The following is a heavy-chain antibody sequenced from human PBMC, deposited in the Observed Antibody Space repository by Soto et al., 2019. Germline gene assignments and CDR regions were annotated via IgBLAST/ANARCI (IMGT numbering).Heavy chain of an antibody. CDR2: IIPIFGTA. Sequence: SVKVSCKASGGTFSSYAISWVRQAPGQGLEWMGGIIPIFGTANYAQKFQGRVTITADKSTSTAYMELSSLRSEDTAGYYCASLAGYDILYGYYNGFDYWGQGTLVTVSS. CDR1: GGTFSSYA. J-gene: IGHJ4*02. V-gene: IGHV1-69*06. D-gene: IGHD3-9*01. CDR3: ASLAGYDILYGYYNGFDY.